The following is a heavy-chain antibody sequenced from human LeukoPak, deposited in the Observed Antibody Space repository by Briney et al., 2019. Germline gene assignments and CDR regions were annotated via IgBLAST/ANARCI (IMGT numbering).Heavy chain of an antibody. CDR2: VYYSGVT. Sequence: PSETLSLTCSVSGGSTGSDYWSWIRQPPGKGLEWIAYVYYSGVTSYNPSLKSRVAISIDTSKNQFSLNLTSVTAADTAVYYCARRAYSSSWYLGYWGQGTLVTVSS. D-gene: IGHD6-13*01. CDR3: ARRAYSSSWYLGY. V-gene: IGHV4-59*08. J-gene: IGHJ4*02. CDR1: GGSTGSDY.